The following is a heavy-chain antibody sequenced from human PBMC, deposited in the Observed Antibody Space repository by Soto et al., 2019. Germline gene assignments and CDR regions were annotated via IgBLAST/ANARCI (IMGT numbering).Heavy chain of an antibody. J-gene: IGHJ4*02. D-gene: IGHD3-22*01. CDR3: ARSSGYYLIDDY. Sequence: QVQLVQSGAEEKKPGASVKVSCKASGYTFTNYAMHWVRQAPGQRLEWMGWINAVNGNTKYSQKLQGRVTITRDTAASTAYMELSSLRSEDTAMYYCARSSGYYLIDDYWGQGNLVTVSS. CDR2: INAVNGNT. V-gene: IGHV1-3*05. CDR1: GYTFTNYA.